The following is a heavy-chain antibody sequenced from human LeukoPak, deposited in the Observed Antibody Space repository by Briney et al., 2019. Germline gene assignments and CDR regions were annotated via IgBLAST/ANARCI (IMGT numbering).Heavy chain of an antibody. D-gene: IGHD1-26*01. CDR2: ISSSGSTI. Sequence: GGSLRLSCAASGFTFSSYEMNWVRQAPGKGLEWVSCISSSGSTIYYADSVKGRFTISRDNAKNSLYLQTNSLRAEDTAVYYCARLKVGATLSPDYWGQGTLVTVSS. J-gene: IGHJ4*02. V-gene: IGHV3-48*03. CDR1: GFTFSSYE. CDR3: ARLKVGATLSPDY.